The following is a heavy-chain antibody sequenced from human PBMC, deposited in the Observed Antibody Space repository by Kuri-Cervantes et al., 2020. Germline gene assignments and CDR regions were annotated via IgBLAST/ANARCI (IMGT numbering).Heavy chain of an antibody. CDR1: GFTFNNYA. CDR3: ARGPSTWFDP. Sequence: GGSLRLSCAASGFTFNNYAMSWIRQSPGKGLEWVSYISNGGTTIHYADSVKGRFTISRDNAKNSLYLQMNSLRDEDTAVYYCARGPSTWFDPWGQGTLVTVSS. CDR2: ISNGGTTI. V-gene: IGHV3-11*01. J-gene: IGHJ5*02.